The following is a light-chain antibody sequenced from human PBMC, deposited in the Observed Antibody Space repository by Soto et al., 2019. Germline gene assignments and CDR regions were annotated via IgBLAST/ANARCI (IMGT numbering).Light chain of an antibody. CDR2: EVS. V-gene: IGLV2-8*01. Sequence: QSVLTQPPSASGSPGQSVTISCTGTSSDVGGYNYVSWYQQHPGKAPKLMIYEVSKRPSWVPDRFSGSKSGNTASLTVSGLQAEDEADYYCSSYAGSPAFGGGTKVTVL. CDR1: SSDVGGYNY. CDR3: SSYAGSPA. J-gene: IGLJ2*01.